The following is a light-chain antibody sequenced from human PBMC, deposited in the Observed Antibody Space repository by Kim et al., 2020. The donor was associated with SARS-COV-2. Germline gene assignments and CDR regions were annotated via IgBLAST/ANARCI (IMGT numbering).Light chain of an antibody. CDR3: HQYDNPPYT. Sequence: SASIGDRVTITCQASQDIEDSLNWYQHKPGKAPNLLIYDASNLETGVPSRFSGSGSGTDFTFTISSLQPEDIATYYCHQYDNPPYTFGQGTKLEI. V-gene: IGKV1-33*01. CDR1: QDIEDS. J-gene: IGKJ2*01. CDR2: DAS.